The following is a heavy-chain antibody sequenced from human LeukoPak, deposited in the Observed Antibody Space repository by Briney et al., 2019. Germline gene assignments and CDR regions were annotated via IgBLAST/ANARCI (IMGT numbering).Heavy chain of an antibody. J-gene: IGHJ4*02. Sequence: GESLKISCKGSGYSFTSYWIGWVRQMPGKGLEWMGIIYPGDSDTRYSPSFQGQVTISADKSISTAYLQRSSLKASDTAMYYCARRYYDIVTGYYSDDYWGQGTLVTVSS. CDR3: ARRYYDIVTGYYSDDY. V-gene: IGHV5-51*01. CDR1: GYSFTSYW. CDR2: IYPGDSDT. D-gene: IGHD3-9*01.